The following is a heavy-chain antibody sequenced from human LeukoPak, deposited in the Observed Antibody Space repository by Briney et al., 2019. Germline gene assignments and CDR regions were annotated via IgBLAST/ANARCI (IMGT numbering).Heavy chain of an antibody. D-gene: IGHD3-22*01. Sequence: SDTLSLTCNVSGDSITSHYWNWIRQPPGKGLEWLGYIYHTGISKFHPSLKSRVSMSVDTAKNQLFLKVNSVTAADTAVYHCARSVDYFDNTGPHMMFDYWGQGSLVTVSS. CDR1: GDSITSHY. J-gene: IGHJ4*02. CDR3: ARSVDYFDNTGPHMMFDY. CDR2: IYHTGIS. V-gene: IGHV4-59*07.